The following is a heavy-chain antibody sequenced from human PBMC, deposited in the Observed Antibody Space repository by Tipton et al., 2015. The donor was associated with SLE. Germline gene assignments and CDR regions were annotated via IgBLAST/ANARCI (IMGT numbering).Heavy chain of an antibody. CDR3: AKGDYGGNSVLVGYFQH. Sequence: SLRLSCAASGFTFDDYAMHWVRQAPGKGLEWVSLISWDGGSTYYADSVKGRFTISRDNSKNSLYLQMNSLRAEDTALYYCAKGDYGGNSVLVGYFQHWGRGTLVTVSS. CDR2: ISWDGGST. D-gene: IGHD4-23*01. V-gene: IGHV3-43D*04. CDR1: GFTFDDYA. J-gene: IGHJ1*01.